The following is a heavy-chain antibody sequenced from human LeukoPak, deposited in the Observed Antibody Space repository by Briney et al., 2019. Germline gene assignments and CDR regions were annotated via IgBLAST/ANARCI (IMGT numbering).Heavy chain of an antibody. D-gene: IGHD5-12*01. CDR2: IGSSGDIT. CDR3: AKSLGLRRTFDY. J-gene: IGHJ4*02. V-gene: IGHV3-23*01. CDR1: GFTFSSHW. Sequence: GGSLRLSCAASGFTFSSHWMSWVRQAPGMGLEWVSSIGSSGDITYYADSVKGRFTISRDNSKNTLYLQINSLRAEDTAIYYCAKSLGLRRTFDYWGQGTLVTVSS.